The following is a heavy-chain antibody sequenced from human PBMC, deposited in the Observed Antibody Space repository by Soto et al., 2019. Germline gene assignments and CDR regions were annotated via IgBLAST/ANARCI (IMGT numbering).Heavy chain of an antibody. CDR3: ARHTGL. Sequence: QLQLQESGSGLVKPSQTLSLTCAVSGGSISSCGYSWSWIRQPPGKGLEWIGYIYHGGSTYYNPSLKRRVTITVDRSKNQFSLKLSSVPATHTAVYYCARHTGLWGRHTLITVSS. CDR1: GGSISSCGYS. V-gene: IGHV4-30-2*01. CDR2: IYHGGST. D-gene: IGHD4-17*01. J-gene: IGHJ2*01.